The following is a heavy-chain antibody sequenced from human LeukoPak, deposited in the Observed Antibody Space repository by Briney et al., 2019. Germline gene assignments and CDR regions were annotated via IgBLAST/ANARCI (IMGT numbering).Heavy chain of an antibody. J-gene: IGHJ4*02. D-gene: IGHD1-26*01. CDR1: GFTFSTYA. CDR3: AKTSSGSYYYFDY. V-gene: IGHV3-23*01. CDR2: ISGSGGST. Sequence: GGSLRLSCAASGFTFSTYAMSWVRQAPGKGLEWVSGISGSGGSTYYADSVKGRFTISRDNSKNTLYLQMNSLRAEDTAVYYCAKTSSGSYYYFDYWGQGNLVTVSS.